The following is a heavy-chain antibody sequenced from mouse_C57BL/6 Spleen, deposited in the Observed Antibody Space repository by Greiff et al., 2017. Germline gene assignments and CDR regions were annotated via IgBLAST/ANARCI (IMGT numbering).Heavy chain of an antibody. Sequence: EVKVVESGGGLVKPGGSLKLSCAASGFTFSSYAMSWVRQTPEKRLEWVATISDGGSYTYYPDNVKGRFTISRDNAKNNLYLQMSHLKSEDTAMYYCARETYWGQGTTLTVSS. CDR2: ISDGGSYT. J-gene: IGHJ2*01. CDR1: GFTFSSYA. V-gene: IGHV5-4*01. CDR3: ARETY.